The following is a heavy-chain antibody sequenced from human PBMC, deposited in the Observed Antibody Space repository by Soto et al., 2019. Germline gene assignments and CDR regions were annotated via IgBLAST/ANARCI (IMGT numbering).Heavy chain of an antibody. Sequence: SVKVSCKASGGTFSSYAISWVRQAPGQGLEWMGGIIPIFGTANYAQKIQGRVTITADESTGTAYMELSSLRSEDTAVYYCATGYYYYGMDVWGQGTTVTVSS. J-gene: IGHJ6*02. CDR2: IIPIFGTA. V-gene: IGHV1-69*13. CDR1: GGTFSSYA. CDR3: ATGYYYYGMDV.